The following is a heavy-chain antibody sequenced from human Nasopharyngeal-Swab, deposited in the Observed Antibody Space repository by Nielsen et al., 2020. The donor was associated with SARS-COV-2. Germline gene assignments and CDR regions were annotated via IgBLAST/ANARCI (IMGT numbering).Heavy chain of an antibody. J-gene: IGHJ4*02. V-gene: IGHV4-39*07. CDR3: ARGEPYDFWSATGYFDY. CDR2: IYYSGST. D-gene: IGHD3-3*01. Sequence: SETLSLTSTVSGGSISSSSYYWGWIRQPPGKGLEWIGSIYYSGSTYYNPSLKSRVTISVDTSKNQFSLKLSSVTAADTAVYYCARGEPYDFWSATGYFDYWGQGTLVTVSS. CDR1: GGSISSSSYY.